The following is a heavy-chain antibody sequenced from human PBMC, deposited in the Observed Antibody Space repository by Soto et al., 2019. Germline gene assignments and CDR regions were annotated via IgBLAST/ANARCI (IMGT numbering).Heavy chain of an antibody. V-gene: IGHV1-69*01. Sequence: QVQLVQSGAEVKKPGSSVKVSCGASGGTFSSYPINWVRQAPGQGLEWMGGIIPFFGTSNYAQKFQGRVTITADESTSTAYMALRSLRSEDTAVYYCARVGHITNYGMAVWGHGTTVTVSS. CDR3: ARVGHITNYGMAV. D-gene: IGHD1-26*01. J-gene: IGHJ6*02. CDR1: GGTFSSYP. CDR2: IIPFFGTS.